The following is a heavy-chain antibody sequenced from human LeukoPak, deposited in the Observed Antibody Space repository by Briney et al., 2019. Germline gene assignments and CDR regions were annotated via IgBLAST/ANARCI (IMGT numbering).Heavy chain of an antibody. V-gene: IGHV4-59*01. CDR1: GGSISNYY. D-gene: IGHD3-22*01. Sequence: SSETLSLTCTVSGGSISNYYWSWIRQPPGKGLEWIGYIYYSGSTNYNPSLKSRVTISVGTSKNQFSLKLSSVTAADTAVYYCARENYDSSGTFDIWGQGTMVTVSS. J-gene: IGHJ3*02. CDR3: ARENYDSSGTFDI. CDR2: IYYSGST.